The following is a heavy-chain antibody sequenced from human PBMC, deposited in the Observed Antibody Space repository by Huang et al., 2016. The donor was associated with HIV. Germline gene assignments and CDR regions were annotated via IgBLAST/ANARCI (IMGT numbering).Heavy chain of an antibody. CDR1: GYTFTNYA. J-gene: IGHJ4*02. Sequence: VQLVQSESELKKPGASVKVSCKASGYTFTNYAMSWVRQAPGQGLEWRGWINTNTGDPTYDQGFTGRFVFSVDTSVSTAYLQINSLKADDTAVYYCARIYCSATRCYGFDYWGQGTLVTVSS. V-gene: IGHV7-4-1*02. CDR2: INTNTGDP. CDR3: ARIYCSATRCYGFDY. D-gene: IGHD2-2*01.